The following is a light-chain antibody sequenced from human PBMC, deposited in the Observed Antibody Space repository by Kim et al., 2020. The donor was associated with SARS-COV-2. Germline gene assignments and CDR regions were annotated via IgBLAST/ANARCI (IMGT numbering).Light chain of an antibody. V-gene: IGKV1-33*01. CDR1: QDIGYF. CDR3: QQYNYLPLT. J-gene: IGKJ4*01. Sequence: DTQMTQSPSSLSASVGDRVTITCQASQDIGYFLSWYQQKPGTAPKLLIYDAADLESGVPSRFSGSGSGTDFTFTITSLRPEDVATYYCQQYNYLPLTFGGGTKVDIK. CDR2: DAA.